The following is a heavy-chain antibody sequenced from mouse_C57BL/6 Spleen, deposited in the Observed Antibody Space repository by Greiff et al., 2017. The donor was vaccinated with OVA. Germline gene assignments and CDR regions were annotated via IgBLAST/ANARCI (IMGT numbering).Heavy chain of an antibody. CDR2: IDPSDSYT. V-gene: IGHV1-59*01. CDR1: GYTFTSYW. CDR3: ARRYYGSSSHFDY. D-gene: IGHD1-1*01. J-gene: IGHJ2*01. Sequence: QVQLQQPGAELVRPGTSVKLSCKASGYTFTSYWMHWVKQRPGQGLEWIGVIDPSDSYTNYNQKFKGKATLTVDTSSSPAYMQLSSLTSEDSAVYYCARRYYGSSSHFDYWGQGTTLTVSS.